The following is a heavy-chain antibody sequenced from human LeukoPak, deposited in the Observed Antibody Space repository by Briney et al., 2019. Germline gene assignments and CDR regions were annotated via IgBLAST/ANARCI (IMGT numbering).Heavy chain of an antibody. Sequence: SETLSLTCTVSGGSISSSSYYWGWIRQPPGKGLEWIGSIYYSGSTYYNPSLKSRVTISVDTSKNQFSLKLSSVTAADTAVYYCARGLRQDYWGQGTLVTVSS. D-gene: IGHD3-10*01. J-gene: IGHJ4*02. CDR1: GGSISSSSYY. V-gene: IGHV4-39*07. CDR2: IYYSGST. CDR3: ARGLRQDY.